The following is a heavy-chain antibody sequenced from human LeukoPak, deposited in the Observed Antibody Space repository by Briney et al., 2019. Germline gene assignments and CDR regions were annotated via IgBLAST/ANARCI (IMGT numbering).Heavy chain of an antibody. Sequence: GGSLRLSCAASGFTFSSYAMHWVRQAPGKGLEWVAVISYDGSNKYYADSVKGRFTISRDNSKNTLYLQMNSLRAEDTAVCYCATPLVQAAFDIWGQGTMVTVSS. CDR2: ISYDGSNK. V-gene: IGHV3-30-3*01. J-gene: IGHJ3*02. CDR1: GFTFSSYA. CDR3: ATPLVQAAFDI. D-gene: IGHD1-26*01.